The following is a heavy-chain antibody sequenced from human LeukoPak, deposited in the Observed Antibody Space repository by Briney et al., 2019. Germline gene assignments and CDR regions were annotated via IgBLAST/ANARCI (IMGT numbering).Heavy chain of an antibody. D-gene: IGHD1-26*01. V-gene: IGHV3-33*01. CDR2: MWYDGSNK. J-gene: IGHJ6*04. Sequence: PGGSLRLSCAASGFTFSSYGMHWVRQAPGKGLEWVAVMWYDGSNKYYADSVKGRFTISRDNSKNTLYLQMNSLRAEDTAVYYCARLGRSYYYYGMDVWGKGTTVTVSS. CDR3: ARLGRSYYYYGMDV. CDR1: GFTFSSYG.